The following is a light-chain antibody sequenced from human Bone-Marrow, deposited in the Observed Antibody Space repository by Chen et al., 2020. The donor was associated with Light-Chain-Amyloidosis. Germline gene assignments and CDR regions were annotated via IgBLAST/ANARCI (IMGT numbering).Light chain of an antibody. CDR1: NSDVGRNNL. CDR3: CSYAGGYTYV. CDR2: EGS. Sequence: QSALTQPASVSGSPGQSITISCTGTNSDVGRNNLVSWYQHHPGKAPKVTIYEGSKRPSGVSNRFSGSTSGTTASLTISGLQTEDEADYYCCSYAGGYTYVFGPGTKVTVL. J-gene: IGLJ1*01. V-gene: IGLV2-23*01.